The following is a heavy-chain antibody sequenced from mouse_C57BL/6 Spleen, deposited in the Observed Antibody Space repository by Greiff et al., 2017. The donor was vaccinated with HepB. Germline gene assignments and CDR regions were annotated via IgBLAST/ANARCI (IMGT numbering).Heavy chain of an antibody. CDR2: IYPGDGDT. V-gene: IGHV1-82*01. J-gene: IGHJ3*01. Sequence: VKLMESGPELVKPGASVKISCKASGYAFSSSWMNWVKQRPGKGLEWIGRIYPGDGDTNYNGKFKGKATLTADKSSSTAYMQLSSLTSEDSAVYFCARDDYDGIAYWGQGTLVTVSA. D-gene: IGHD2-4*01. CDR1: GYAFSSSW. CDR3: ARDDYDGIAY.